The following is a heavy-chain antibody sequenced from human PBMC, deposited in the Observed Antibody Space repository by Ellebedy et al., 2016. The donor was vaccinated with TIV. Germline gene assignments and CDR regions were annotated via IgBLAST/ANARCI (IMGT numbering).Heavy chain of an antibody. Sequence: SETLSLTCTFFGGSFSGSYWSWIRQPPGKGLEWLGEINNSGTTNYNPSLRSRVTISVDTSKNQFSLKLSSVTAADTAVYYCARRSDHESSGDLDYWGQGTLVTVSS. CDR1: GGSFSGSY. D-gene: IGHD3-22*01. V-gene: IGHV4-34*01. CDR3: ARRSDHESSGDLDY. CDR2: INNSGTT. J-gene: IGHJ4*02.